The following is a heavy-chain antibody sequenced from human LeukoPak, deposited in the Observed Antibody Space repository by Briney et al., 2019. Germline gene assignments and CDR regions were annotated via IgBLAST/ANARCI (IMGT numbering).Heavy chain of an antibody. D-gene: IGHD1-14*01. J-gene: IGHJ4*02. V-gene: IGHV3-64*01. CDR3: ARAPRYHAIYYFDY. Sequence: PGGSLRLSCAASGFTFSSYAMHWVRQAPGKGLEYVSAISGNGGSTYYANSVKGRFTISRDNSKNTLYLQMGSLRAEDMAVYYCARAPRYHAIYYFDYWGQGTLVTVSS. CDR1: GFTFSSYA. CDR2: ISGNGGST.